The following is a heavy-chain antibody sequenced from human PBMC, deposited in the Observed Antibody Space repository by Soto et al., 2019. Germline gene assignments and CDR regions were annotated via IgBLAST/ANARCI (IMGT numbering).Heavy chain of an antibody. Sequence: EVPLLESGGGLVQPGGSLRLSFAASGFTFSNYAMNWVRQAPGKGLEWVSVISGSGDSTYYADSVKGRFTISRDNSKNTLYLQMNSLRAEDTAIYYCARRGSGSYYDYWGQGTLVTVSS. CDR2: ISGSGDST. V-gene: IGHV3-23*01. J-gene: IGHJ4*02. CDR3: ARRGSGSYYDY. D-gene: IGHD1-26*01. CDR1: GFTFSNYA.